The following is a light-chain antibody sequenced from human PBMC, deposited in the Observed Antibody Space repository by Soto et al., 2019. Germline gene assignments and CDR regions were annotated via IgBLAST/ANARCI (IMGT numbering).Light chain of an antibody. CDR2: DAS. Sequence: EIVLTQSPATLSLSPGERATLSCRASQSVSSYLAWYQQKPGQAPRLLIYDASNRATGIPARFSGSGSGTDFTLTISSLEPEDFAVYYCQQRSNLFGQGTRLEMK. CDR3: QQRSNL. CDR1: QSVSSY. J-gene: IGKJ5*01. V-gene: IGKV3-11*01.